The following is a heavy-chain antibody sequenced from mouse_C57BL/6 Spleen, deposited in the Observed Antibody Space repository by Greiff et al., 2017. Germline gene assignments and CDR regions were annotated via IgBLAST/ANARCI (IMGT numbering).Heavy chain of an antibody. V-gene: IGHV5-4*01. CDR3: AGDHHYSGSSDWYCDV. CDR1: GFTFSSYA. J-gene: IGHJ1*03. CDR2: ISDGGSYT. D-gene: IGHD1-1*01. Sequence: EVQVVESGGGLVKPGGSLKLSCAASGFTFSSYAMSWVRQTPEKRLEWVATISDGGSYTYYPDNVKGRFTISRDNAKNNLYLQMSQLKSEDTAMYYCAGDHHYSGSSDWYCDVWGTGTTVTVSS.